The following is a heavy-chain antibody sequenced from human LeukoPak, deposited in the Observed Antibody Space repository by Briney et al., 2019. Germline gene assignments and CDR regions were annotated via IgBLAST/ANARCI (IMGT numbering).Heavy chain of an antibody. V-gene: IGHV4-34*01. D-gene: IGHD3-10*01. J-gene: IGHJ5*02. CDR1: GGSFSGYY. CDR2: INHSGST. Sequence: SETLSLTRAVYGGSFSGYYWSWIRQPPGKGLEWIGEINHSGSTNYNPSLKSRVTISVDTSKNQFSLKLSSVTPADTAVYYCARGILLWFGELLPWFDPWGQGTLVTVSS. CDR3: ARGILLWFGELLPWFDP.